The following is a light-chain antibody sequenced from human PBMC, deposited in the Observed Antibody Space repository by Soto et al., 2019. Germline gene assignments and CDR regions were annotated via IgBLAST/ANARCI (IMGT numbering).Light chain of an antibody. CDR2: EVN. V-gene: IGLV2-23*02. CDR1: ISDVGSYNL. Sequence: QSALTQPASVSGSPGQSITISCTGTISDVGSYNLVSWYQQHPDKAPKLMIFEVNKRPSGVSNRFSGSKSGNTASLTISGLQAEDDADYYCSSYAGNSSYVVFGGGTKLTVL. CDR3: SSYAGNSSYVV. J-gene: IGLJ2*01.